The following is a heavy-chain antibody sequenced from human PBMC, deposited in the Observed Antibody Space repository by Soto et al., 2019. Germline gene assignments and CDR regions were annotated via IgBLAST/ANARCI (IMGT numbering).Heavy chain of an antibody. Sequence: QVQLVQSGAEEKKPGASVKVSCKASGYTFTSYAMHWVRQAPGQRLEWMGWINAGNGNTKCSQKFQGRVTITRDTSARTAYMELNSLRSEDTAVYYCARSPDIAVADYWGQGTLVTVSS. J-gene: IGHJ4*02. V-gene: IGHV1-3*05. CDR1: GYTFTSYA. CDR3: ARSPDIAVADY. CDR2: INAGNGNT. D-gene: IGHD6-19*01.